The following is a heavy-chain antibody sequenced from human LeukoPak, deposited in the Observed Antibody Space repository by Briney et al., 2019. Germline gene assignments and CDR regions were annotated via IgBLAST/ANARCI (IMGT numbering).Heavy chain of an antibody. J-gene: IGHJ5*02. CDR1: GLTFSSYW. CDR2: INIDGSST. CDR3: AREVRGVLFDP. V-gene: IGHV3-74*01. Sequence: GGSLRLSCAASGLTFSSYWMHWVRQAPGKGLVWVSRINIDGSSTYADSVKGRFTISRDNAKNTLYLQMNSLRAEDTAVYYCAREVRGVLFDPWGQGTLVTVSS. D-gene: IGHD3-10*01.